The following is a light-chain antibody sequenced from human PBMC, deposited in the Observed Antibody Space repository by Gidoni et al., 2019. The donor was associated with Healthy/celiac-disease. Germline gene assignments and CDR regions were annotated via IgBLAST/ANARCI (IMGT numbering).Light chain of an antibody. CDR3: QVWDSTSDLYV. CDR1: NIGSKN. V-gene: IGLV3-21*02. Sequence: SYVVTQPPSVSVAPGQTATITCGGNNIGSKNVHWYQQKPGQAPVLAVYDAPNRPSRIPERFSGSNSGHTATPTISRVEAGDEADFYCQVWDSTSDLYVFGPGTKVTVL. CDR2: DAP. J-gene: IGLJ1*01.